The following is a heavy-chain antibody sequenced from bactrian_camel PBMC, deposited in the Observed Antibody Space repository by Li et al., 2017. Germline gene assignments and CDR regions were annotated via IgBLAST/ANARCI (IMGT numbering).Heavy chain of an antibody. CDR2: ICESGYT. V-gene: IGHV3S55*01. Sequence: HVQLVESGGGSVQAGGSLRLSCAASGSSYDRGYCMAWFRQAPGKERGGVAAICESGYTDYAGSVAGRFTVTKDDAKNALYLQMNNLRPEDTAMYYCAADFGPYCSGSYLARRANFEGQGTQVTVS. CDR1: GSSYDRGYC. D-gene: IGHD2*01. J-gene: IGHJ4*01.